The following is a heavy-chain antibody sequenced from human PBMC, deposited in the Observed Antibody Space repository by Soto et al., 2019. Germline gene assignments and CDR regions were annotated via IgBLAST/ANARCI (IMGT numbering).Heavy chain of an antibody. CDR3: ASVYYGDYYYYGMDV. Sequence: SETLSLTCTVSGASVSSGSYYWSWIRQPPGKGLEWIGYIYYSGSTYYNPSLKSRVTISVDTSKNQFSLKLSSVTAADTAVYYCASVYYGDYYYYGMDVWGQGTTVTVSS. CDR1: GASVSSGSYY. V-gene: IGHV4-31*03. CDR2: IYYSGST. J-gene: IGHJ6*02. D-gene: IGHD4-17*01.